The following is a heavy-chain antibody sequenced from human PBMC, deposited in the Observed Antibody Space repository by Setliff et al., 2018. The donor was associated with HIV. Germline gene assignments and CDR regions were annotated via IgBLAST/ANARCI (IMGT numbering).Heavy chain of an antibody. CDR1: GYSFTSYW. J-gene: IGHJ3*02. V-gene: IGHV5-51*01. D-gene: IGHD3-22*01. CDR2: IYPGDSDT. Sequence: GESLTISCKGSGYSFTSYWIGWVRLMPGKGLEWMGIIYPGDSDTRYSPSFQGQVTISADKSISTAYLQWSSLKASDTAMYYCARPNYYDSSGFNDAFDIWGQGTMVTVSS. CDR3: ARPNYYDSSGFNDAFDI.